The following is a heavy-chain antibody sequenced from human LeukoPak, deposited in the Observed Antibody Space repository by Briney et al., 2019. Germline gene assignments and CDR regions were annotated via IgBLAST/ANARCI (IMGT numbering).Heavy chain of an antibody. CDR2: IYYSGST. Sequence: SETLSLTCTVSGGSISSSSYYWGWIRQPPGKGLEWIGSIYYSGSTYYNPSLKSRVTISVDTSKNQFSLKLSSVTAADTAVYYCARVGYSHAFDIWGQGTMVTVSS. CDR3: ARVGYSHAFDI. V-gene: IGHV4-39*01. CDR1: GGSISSSSYY. D-gene: IGHD6-13*01. J-gene: IGHJ3*02.